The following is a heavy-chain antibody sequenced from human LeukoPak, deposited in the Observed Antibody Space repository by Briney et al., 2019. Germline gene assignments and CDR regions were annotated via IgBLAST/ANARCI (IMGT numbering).Heavy chain of an antibody. CDR3: AKGSRDKAYYYYYGMDV. Sequence: GGSLRLSWAASGFTFSSYAMSWVRQAPGKGLEWVSAISGSGGSTYYADSVKGRFTISRDNSKNTLYLQMNSLRAEDTAVYYCAKGSRDKAYYYYYGMDVWGQGTTVTVSS. CDR1: GFTFSSYA. CDR2: ISGSGGST. V-gene: IGHV3-23*01. D-gene: IGHD6-13*01. J-gene: IGHJ6*02.